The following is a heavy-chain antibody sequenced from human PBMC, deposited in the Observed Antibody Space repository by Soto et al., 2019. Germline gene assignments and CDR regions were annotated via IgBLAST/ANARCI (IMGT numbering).Heavy chain of an antibody. CDR1: GFTFSSYA. V-gene: IGHV3-30-3*01. Sequence: GGSLRLSCAASGFTFSSYAMHWVRQAPGKGLEWVAVISYDGSNKYYADSVKGRFTISRDNSKNTLYLQMNSLRAEDTAVYYCARGSGSYYYFDYWGQGTLVTVSS. CDR2: ISYDGSNK. CDR3: ARGSGSYYYFDY. J-gene: IGHJ4*02. D-gene: IGHD1-26*01.